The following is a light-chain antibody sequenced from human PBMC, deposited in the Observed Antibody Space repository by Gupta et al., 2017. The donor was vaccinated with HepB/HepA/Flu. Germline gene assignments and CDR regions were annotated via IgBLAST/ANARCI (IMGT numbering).Light chain of an antibody. J-gene: IGLJ2*01. CDR2: EDN. Sequence: NVMLTQPHSASESPGETVTISCTRSSGSIASNYVQWYQQRPGSAPTTVIYEDNQRPSGVPDRFSGSIDSSSNSASLTISGLMTEDEADYYCQSYDSTNVVFGGGTKLTVL. CDR1: SGSIASNY. V-gene: IGLV6-57*03. CDR3: QSYDSTNVV.